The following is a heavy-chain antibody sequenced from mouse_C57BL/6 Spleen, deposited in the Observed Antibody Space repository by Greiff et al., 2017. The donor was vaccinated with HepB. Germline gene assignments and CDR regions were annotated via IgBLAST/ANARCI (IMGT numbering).Heavy chain of an antibody. Sequence: QVQLKQSGAELARPGASVKLSCKASGYTFTSYGISWVKQRTGQGLEWIGEIYPRSGNTYYNEKFKGKATLTADKSSSTAYMELRSLTSEDSAVYFCARKGDGYYYAMDYWVKEPQSPSPQ. J-gene: IGHJ4*01. D-gene: IGHD2-3*01. CDR1: GYTFTSYG. V-gene: IGHV1-81*01. CDR2: IYPRSGNT. CDR3: ARKGDGYYYAMDY.